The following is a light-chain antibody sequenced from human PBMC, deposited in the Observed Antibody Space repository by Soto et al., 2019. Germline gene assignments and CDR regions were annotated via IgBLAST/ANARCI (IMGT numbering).Light chain of an antibody. CDR2: GAS. Sequence: EFVLAQSPGTLSLSPWERAALSCVASQSVSSRLAWYQQKPGQAPRLLISGASSRATGIPDRFSGSGSATDFTLTISRLEPEDFALYYCQQYGSSPITFGQGTRLEIK. CDR1: QSVSSR. CDR3: QQYGSSPIT. V-gene: IGKV3-20*01. J-gene: IGKJ5*01.